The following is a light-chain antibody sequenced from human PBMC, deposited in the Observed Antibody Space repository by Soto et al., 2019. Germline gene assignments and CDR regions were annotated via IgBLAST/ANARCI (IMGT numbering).Light chain of an antibody. CDR1: STDVGHPYNY. CDR3: WSYAGNTIFV. J-gene: IGLJ2*01. CDR2: GVS. V-gene: IGLV2-14*03. Sequence: QSALTQPASVSGSPGQSITISCSGTSTDVGHPYNYVSWYQQYPGKAPKLLIFGVSNRPSGISGRFSGSKSGNTASLTISGLQAEDEAYYYCWSYAGNTIFVFGGGTKLTVL.